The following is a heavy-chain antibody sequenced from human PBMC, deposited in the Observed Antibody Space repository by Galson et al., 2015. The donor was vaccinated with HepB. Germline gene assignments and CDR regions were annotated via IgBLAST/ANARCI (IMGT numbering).Heavy chain of an antibody. CDR3: ARSRWLRFLFFYYFDC. CDR1: GGSVSSGSYY. V-gene: IGHV4-61*01. J-gene: IGHJ4*02. Sequence: ETLSLTCTVSGGSVSSGSYYWSWIRQPPGKGLEWIGYIYYSGSTNYNPSLKSRVTISVDTSKNQFSLKLSSVTAADTAVYYCARSRWLRFLFFYYFDCWGQGTLVTVSS. D-gene: IGHD5-12*01. CDR2: IYYSGST.